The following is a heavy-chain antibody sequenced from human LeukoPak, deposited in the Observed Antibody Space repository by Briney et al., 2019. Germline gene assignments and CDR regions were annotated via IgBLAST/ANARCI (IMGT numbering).Heavy chain of an antibody. V-gene: IGHV3-48*01. Sequence: GGSLRLSCAASGFTISYYSMNWVRQAPGKGLEWVPYISSSGSTIYYADSVKGRFTISRDNAKDSLYLQMNSLRAEDTAVYYCARGAYYYDSSTYLSDVAYWGQGTLVTVSS. J-gene: IGHJ4*02. CDR3: ARGAYYYDSSTYLSDVAY. CDR2: ISSSGSTI. CDR1: GFTISYYS. D-gene: IGHD3-22*01.